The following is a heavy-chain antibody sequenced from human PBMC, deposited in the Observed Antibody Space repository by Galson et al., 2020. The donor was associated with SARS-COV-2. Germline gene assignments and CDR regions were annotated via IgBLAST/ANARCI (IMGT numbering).Heavy chain of an antibody. Sequence: GGSLRLSCAASGFTFDDYAMHWVRQAPGKGLEWVSGISWNSGSIGYADSVKGRFTISRDNAKNSLYLQMNSLRAEDTALYYCAKGQIRAGQSSSVDYWGQGTLFTVFS. D-gene: IGHD6-13*01. J-gene: IGHJ4*02. CDR3: AKGQIRAGQSSSVDY. CDR1: GFTFDDYA. CDR2: ISWNSGSI. V-gene: IGHV3-9*01.